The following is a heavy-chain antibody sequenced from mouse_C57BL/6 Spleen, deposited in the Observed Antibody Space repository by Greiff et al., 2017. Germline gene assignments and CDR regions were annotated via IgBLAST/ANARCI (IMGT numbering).Heavy chain of an antibody. CDR1: GYTFTSYW. J-gene: IGHJ3*01. V-gene: IGHV1-52*01. Sequence: QVQLQQPGAELVRPGSSVKLSCKASGYTFTSYWMHWVKQRPIQGLEWIGNIDPSDSATHYNQKFKDKATLTVDKSSSTAYMQLSSLTSEDSAVYYCAVLTGFAYWGQGTLVTVSA. CDR2: IDPSDSAT. CDR3: AVLTGFAY.